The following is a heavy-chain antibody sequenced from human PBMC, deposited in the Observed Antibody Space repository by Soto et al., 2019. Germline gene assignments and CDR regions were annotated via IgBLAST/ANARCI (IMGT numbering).Heavy chain of an antibody. D-gene: IGHD3-9*01. CDR1: GFTFSSHA. Sequence: LRLSCAASGFTFSSHAMSWVRQAPGKGLEWVSGTSANGGSTYYTDPVKGRFTISRDNAKNTLYLQMNSLRAEDTAVYYCAKAISTSRTLLDYWGQGTLVTVSS. CDR3: AKAISTSRTLLDY. J-gene: IGHJ4*02. CDR2: TSANGGST. V-gene: IGHV3-23*01.